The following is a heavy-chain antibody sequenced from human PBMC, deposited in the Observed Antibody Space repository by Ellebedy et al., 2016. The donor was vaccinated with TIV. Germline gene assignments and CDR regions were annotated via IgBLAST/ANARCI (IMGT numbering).Heavy chain of an antibody. V-gene: IGHV1-8*01. CDR3: VRDRYCSSSSCYRSGYNWFDP. CDR1: GYTFTSYD. D-gene: IGHD2-2*02. J-gene: IGHJ5*02. CDR2: MNPNTGNT. Sequence: AASAKVSCKASGYTFTSYDINWVRQATGQGLEWMGWMNPNTGNTGYAQKFQGRITLTRNTSISTAYMELSSLRSEDTAVYYCVRDRYCSSSSCYRSGYNWFDPWGRGTLVTVSS.